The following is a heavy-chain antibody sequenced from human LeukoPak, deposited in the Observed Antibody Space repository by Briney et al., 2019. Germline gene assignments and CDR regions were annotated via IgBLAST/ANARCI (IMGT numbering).Heavy chain of an antibody. Sequence: GGSLRLSCAASGITVSSNYMSWVRRAPGKGLEWGSVIYSDDRTYYAASVKGRFTLSRDKSKNTLYLQMNSLRAEDTAVYYYARDNRGVTIFGVVTRWWFDPWGQGTLVTVSS. CDR1: GITVSSNY. V-gene: IGHV3-53*01. D-gene: IGHD3-3*01. J-gene: IGHJ5*02. CDR3: ARDNRGVTIFGVVTRWWFDP. CDR2: IYSDDRT.